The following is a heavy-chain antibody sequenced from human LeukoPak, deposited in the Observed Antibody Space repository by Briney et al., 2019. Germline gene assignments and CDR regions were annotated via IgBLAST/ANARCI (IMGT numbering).Heavy chain of an antibody. Sequence: SSVKVSCKASGGTFSSYAISWVRQAPGQGLEWMGGIIPIFGTANYAQKFQGRVTITADESTSTAYMELSSLRSEDTAVYYCARLHYYDSSGYYDYWGQGTLVTVSS. J-gene: IGHJ4*02. CDR3: ARLHYYDSSGYYDY. CDR1: GGTFSSYA. CDR2: IIPIFGTA. V-gene: IGHV1-69*01. D-gene: IGHD3-22*01.